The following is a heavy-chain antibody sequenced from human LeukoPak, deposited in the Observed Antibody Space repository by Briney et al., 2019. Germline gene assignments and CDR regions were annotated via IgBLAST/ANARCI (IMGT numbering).Heavy chain of an antibody. CDR2: INTDSGIP. V-gene: IGHV7-4-1*02. D-gene: IGHD5-24*01. CDR1: GYSLTNYP. J-gene: IGHJ5*02. CDR3: ARGDWFAP. Sequence: ASVTVSCKAGGYSLTNYPMNWVRQAPGQGLEWVGWINTDSGIPTYAQGFTGRFVFSLDTSDSTAYLQINNLKTEDTAIYYCARGDWFAPWGQGTLVTVSS.